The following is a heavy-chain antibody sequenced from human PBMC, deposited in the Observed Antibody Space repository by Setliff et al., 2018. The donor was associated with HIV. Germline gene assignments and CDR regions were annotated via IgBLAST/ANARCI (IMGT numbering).Heavy chain of an antibody. CDR1: GFSISGGGVG. V-gene: IGHV2-5*02. CDR2: IFGEDDK. Sequence: SGPTLVNPTLTLTLTCTFSGFSISGGGVGVGWIRQPPGKGLEWLALIFGEDDKRYTPALKRRLSLTKATSKSQVTLTMTDLDPVDTATYYCAHMNYGLLTGYYTGFDYWGQGMLVTVSS. D-gene: IGHD3-9*01. J-gene: IGHJ4*02. CDR3: AHMNYGLLTGYYTGFDY.